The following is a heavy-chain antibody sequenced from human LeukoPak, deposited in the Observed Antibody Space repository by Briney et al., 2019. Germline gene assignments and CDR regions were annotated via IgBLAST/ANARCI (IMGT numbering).Heavy chain of an antibody. D-gene: IGHD3-16*01. CDR2: INPNSGGT. CDR3: ARDRPYAYYFGY. Sequence: ASVKVSCKASGYTFTGYYMHWVRQAPGQGLEWMGWINPNSGGTNYAQKFQGRVTMTRDTSISTAYMELSRLRSDDTAVYYCARDRPYAYYFGYWGQGTLVTVSS. J-gene: IGHJ4*02. V-gene: IGHV1-2*02. CDR1: GYTFTGYY.